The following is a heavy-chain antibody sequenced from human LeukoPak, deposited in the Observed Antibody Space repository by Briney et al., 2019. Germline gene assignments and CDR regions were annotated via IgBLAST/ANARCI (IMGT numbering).Heavy chain of an antibody. CDR2: IYYSGST. V-gene: IGHV4-31*03. D-gene: IGHD3-22*01. CDR3: ARAEVSGYYDSSGYSYYFDY. Sequence: SQTLSLTCTVSGGSISSGGYYWSWIRQHPGKGLEWIGYIYYSGSTYYNPSLKSRVTISVDTSKNQFSLKLSSVTAADTAVYYCARAEVSGYYDSSGYSYYFDYWGQGTLVTVSS. J-gene: IGHJ4*02. CDR1: GGSISSGGYY.